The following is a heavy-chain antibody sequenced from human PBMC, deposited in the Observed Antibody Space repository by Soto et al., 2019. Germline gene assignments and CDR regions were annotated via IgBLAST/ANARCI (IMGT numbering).Heavy chain of an antibody. J-gene: IGHJ3*02. CDR1: GGSISSSSYY. V-gene: IGHV4-61*01. D-gene: IGHD4-17*01. CDR3: ARRYGYAFDI. Sequence: PSETLSLTCTVXGGSISSSSYYWSWIRQPPGKGLEWIGYIYYSGSTNYNPSLKSRVTISVDTSKNQFSLKLSSVTAADTAVYCCARRYGYAFDIWGQGKMVTVSS. CDR2: IYYSGST.